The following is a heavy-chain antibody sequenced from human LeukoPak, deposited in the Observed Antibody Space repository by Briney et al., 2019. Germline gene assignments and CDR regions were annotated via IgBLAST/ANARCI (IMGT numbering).Heavy chain of an antibody. J-gene: IGHJ5*02. D-gene: IGHD6-6*01. V-gene: IGHV4-4*07. Sequence: ASETLSLTCTVSGGSISSYYWSWIRQPPGKGLEWIGRIYTSGSTNYNPSLKSRVTISVDKSKNQFSLKLSSVTAADTAVYYCASGGGIAARRWFDPWGQGTLVTVSS. CDR3: ASGGGIAARRWFDP. CDR2: IYTSGST. CDR1: GGSISSYY.